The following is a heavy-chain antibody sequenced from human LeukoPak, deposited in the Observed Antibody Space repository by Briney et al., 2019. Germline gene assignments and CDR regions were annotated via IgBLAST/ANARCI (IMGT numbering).Heavy chain of an antibody. CDR1: GGSFRGNY. CDR3: TMGYDSSPPY. CDR2: ISHSGRT. J-gene: IGHJ4*02. V-gene: IGHV4-34*01. D-gene: IGHD3-22*01. Sequence: SETLSLSCAVYGGSFRGNYWTWIRQPPGKGLEWIGEISHSGRTNYNPSLKSRVTISLDTSKNQFSLKLSSVTAADTAVYFCTMGYDSSPPYWGQGPLVTVSS.